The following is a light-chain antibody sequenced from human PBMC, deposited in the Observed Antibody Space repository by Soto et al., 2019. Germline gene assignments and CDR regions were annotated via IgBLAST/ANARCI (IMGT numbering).Light chain of an antibody. CDR3: MQALQSPLT. CDR2: LGS. J-gene: IGKJ4*01. CDR1: QSLLHTNGYNY. Sequence: DIVMTQSPLSLPVTPGEPASISCRSSQSLLHTNGYNYLDWYLQKPGQSPQLLIYLGSNRASGVPERLSGCGSGTDFTLKISRVEAEDVGVYYCMQALQSPLTFGGGTKVEIK. V-gene: IGKV2-28*01.